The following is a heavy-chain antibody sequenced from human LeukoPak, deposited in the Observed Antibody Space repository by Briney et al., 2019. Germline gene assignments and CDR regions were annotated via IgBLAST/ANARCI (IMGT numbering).Heavy chain of an antibody. J-gene: IGHJ5*02. CDR2: FITDDSST. CDR3: AKDGRGILCES. CDR1: GGSFTDYY. V-gene: IGHV3-23*01. Sequence: PSETLSLTCAVYGGSFTDYYWSWIRQAPGKGLEWVSSFITDDSSTHYADSVQGRFTISRDNSENTLYLQMNSLRAEDTAVYYCAKDGRGILCESWGQGTLVTVSS. D-gene: IGHD3-10*01.